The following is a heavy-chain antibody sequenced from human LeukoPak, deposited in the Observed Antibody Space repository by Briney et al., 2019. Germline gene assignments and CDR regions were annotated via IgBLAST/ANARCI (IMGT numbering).Heavy chain of an antibody. D-gene: IGHD1-1*01. CDR2: ISYDGSNK. V-gene: IGHV3-30-3*01. CDR1: GFTFSSYA. J-gene: IGHJ4*02. Sequence: PGGSLRLSCAASGFTFSSYAMHWVRQAPGKGLEWVAVISYDGSNKYYADSVKGRFTISRDNSKNTLYLQMNSLRAEDTVVYYCARDLSLTSRLDYWGQGTLVTVSS. CDR3: ARDLSLTSRLDY.